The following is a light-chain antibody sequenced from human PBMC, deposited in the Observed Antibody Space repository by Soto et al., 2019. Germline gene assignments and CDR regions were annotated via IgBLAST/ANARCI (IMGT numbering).Light chain of an antibody. Sequence: DIPLTQYPSSPSASLVDRVTLTCRASQTISSWLAWYQQKPGKAPKLLIYAASTLESGVSSRFSGRGSGTEFTLTINSLQPEDFATYYCQQYKSYLRTFGQGTKVDIK. CDR1: QTISSW. J-gene: IGKJ1*01. CDR3: QQYKSYLRT. CDR2: AAS. V-gene: IGKV1-5*01.